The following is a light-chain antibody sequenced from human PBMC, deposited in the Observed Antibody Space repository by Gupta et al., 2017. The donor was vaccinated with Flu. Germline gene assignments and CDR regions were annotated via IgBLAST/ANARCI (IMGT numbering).Light chain of an antibody. V-gene: IGKV3-15*01. CDR1: QSVSSN. CDR2: GAS. Sequence: EIVMTQSPATLSVSPGERATRSRRASQSVSSNLAWYQQKPGQAPRLLIYGASTRATGIPASFSGSGSGTEFTLTISSLQSEDFAVYYCQQYDNCPPHTFGQGTRLEIK. CDR3: QQYDNCPPHT. J-gene: IGKJ2*01.